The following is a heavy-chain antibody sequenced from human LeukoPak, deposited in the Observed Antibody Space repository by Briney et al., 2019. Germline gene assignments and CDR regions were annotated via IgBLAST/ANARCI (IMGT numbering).Heavy chain of an antibody. Sequence: GGSLRLSCAASGFTVSSNYKSWVRQAPGKGLEWVSSISSSSSYIYYADSVKGRFTISRDNAKNSLYLQMNSLRAEDTAVYYCARDGYYDYVWGSYRYYEIDYWGQGTLVTVSS. J-gene: IGHJ4*02. CDR2: ISSSSSYI. D-gene: IGHD3-16*02. CDR3: ARDGYYDYVWGSYRYYEIDY. V-gene: IGHV3-21*01. CDR1: GFTVSSNY.